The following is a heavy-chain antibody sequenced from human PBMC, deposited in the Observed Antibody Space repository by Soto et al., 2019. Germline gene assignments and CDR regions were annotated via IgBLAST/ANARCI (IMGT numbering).Heavy chain of an antibody. CDR3: AREGSSSAYNSTIGIQFWSFDR. CDR1: RGYANTFH. CDR2: IFPNRNT. V-gene: IGHV4-4*07. J-gene: IGHJ5*02. Sequence: PETLSLTCTVSRGYANTFHWSWVRQPAGKGLEWIGRIFPNRNTDYSPSLKSRVTLSVHTSNNKISLNLTAVTAANMAVYYCAREGSSSAYNSTIGIQFWSFDRWGQGLPVTVSS. D-gene: IGHD1-1*01.